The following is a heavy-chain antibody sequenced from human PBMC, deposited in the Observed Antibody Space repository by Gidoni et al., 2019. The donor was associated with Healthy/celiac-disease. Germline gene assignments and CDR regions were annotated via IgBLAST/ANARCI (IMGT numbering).Heavy chain of an antibody. CDR2: T. V-gene: IGHV4-39*01. CDR3: ARHSGNTAMPAYDY. J-gene: IGHJ4*02. Sequence: TYYNPSLKSRVTISVDTSKNQFSLKLSSVTAADTAVYYCARHSGNTAMPAYDYWGQGTLVTVSS. D-gene: IGHD5-18*01.